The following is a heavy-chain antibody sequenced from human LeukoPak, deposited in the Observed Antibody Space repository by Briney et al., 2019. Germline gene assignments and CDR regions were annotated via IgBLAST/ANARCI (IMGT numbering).Heavy chain of an antibody. CDR1: GFTFSSYE. Sequence: GGSLRLSCAASGFTFSSYEMNWVRQAPGRGLEWVSYISSSGSTIYYADSVKGRFTISRDNAKNSLYLQMNSLRAEDTAVYYCARDGYSSSFYFDYWGQGTLVTVSS. CDR3: ARDGYSSSFYFDY. V-gene: IGHV3-48*03. CDR2: ISSSGSTI. J-gene: IGHJ4*02. D-gene: IGHD6-6*01.